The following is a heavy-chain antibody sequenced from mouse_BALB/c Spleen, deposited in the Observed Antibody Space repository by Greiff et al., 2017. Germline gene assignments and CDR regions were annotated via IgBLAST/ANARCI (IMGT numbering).Heavy chain of an antibody. V-gene: IGHV14-4*02. D-gene: IGHD3-2*01. Sequence: VQLKESGAELVRSGASVKLSCTASGFNIKDYYMHWVKQRPEQGLEWIGWIDPENGDTEYAPKFQGKATMTADTSSNTAYLQLSSLTSEDTAVYYCNAPQTVDYWGQGTTLTVSS. CDR1: GFNIKDYY. CDR3: NAPQTVDY. CDR2: IDPENGDT. J-gene: IGHJ2*01.